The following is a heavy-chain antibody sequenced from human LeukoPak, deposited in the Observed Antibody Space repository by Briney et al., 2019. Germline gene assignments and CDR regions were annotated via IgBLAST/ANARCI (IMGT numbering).Heavy chain of an antibody. J-gene: IGHJ4*02. CDR1: GGSISSYY. V-gene: IGHV4-59*01. CDR2: IYYSRST. Sequence: PSETLSLTCSVSGGSISSYYWSWIRQSPGKGLEWIGHIYYSRSTNYNPSLKSRVTISVDTSKNQFSLKLNSVTAADTAVYYCAIGGTYWSPEYWGQGTLVTVSS. CDR3: AIGGTYWSPEY. D-gene: IGHD2-8*02.